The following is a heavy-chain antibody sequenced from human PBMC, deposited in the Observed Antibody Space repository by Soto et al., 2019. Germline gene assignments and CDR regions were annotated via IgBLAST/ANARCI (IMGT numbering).Heavy chain of an antibody. V-gene: IGHV5-51*01. CDR1: GYSFTSYW. CDR3: ARGQDTAMVYPPWFDP. D-gene: IGHD5-18*01. CDR2: IYPGDSDT. J-gene: IGHJ5*02. Sequence: PGESLKISCKGSGYSFTSYWIGWVRQMPGKGLEWMGIIYPGDSDTRCSPSFQGQVTISADKSISTAYLQWSSLKASDTAMYYCARGQDTAMVYPPWFDPWGQGTLVTVSS.